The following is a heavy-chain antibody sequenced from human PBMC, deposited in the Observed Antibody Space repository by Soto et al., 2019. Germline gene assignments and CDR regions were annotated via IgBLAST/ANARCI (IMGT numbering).Heavy chain of an antibody. Sequence: SETLSLTCAVFDGSISDSNWWSWVRQPPGKGLEWIGEIYHSGNTNYDPSLRSRVTISVDKSKNQFSLKMTSMTAADTAVYFCVRLKRTPNDAFDIWGQGTSVTVSS. CDR1: DGSISDSNW. J-gene: IGHJ3*02. CDR3: VRLKRTPNDAFDI. CDR2: IYHSGNT. V-gene: IGHV4-4*02.